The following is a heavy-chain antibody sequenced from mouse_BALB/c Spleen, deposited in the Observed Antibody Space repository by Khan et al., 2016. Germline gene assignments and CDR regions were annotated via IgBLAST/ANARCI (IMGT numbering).Heavy chain of an antibody. J-gene: IGHJ1*01. CDR2: INYDGSAI. CDR1: GFTFSGFW. V-gene: IGHV11-2*02. CDR3: MRYGNYWYFDV. D-gene: IGHD2-1*01. Sequence: EVQLLATGGGLVQPGGSRGLSCEGSGFTFSGFWMSWVRQTPGKTLEWIGDINYDGSAINYAPSIKDRFTLFRDNDKSTLYLQMSNVRSEDTATYFCMRYGNYWYFDVWGAGTTVTVSS.